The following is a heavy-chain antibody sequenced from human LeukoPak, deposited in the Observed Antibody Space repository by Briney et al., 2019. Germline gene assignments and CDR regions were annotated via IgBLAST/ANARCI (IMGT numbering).Heavy chain of an antibody. Sequence: PSQTLSLTCTASGGSISSGDYYWSWNRQPPGHSLEWSGYIYYGGSTFYKPSLKGRVTISVDTSKNPFSLKLSSVTAADTAVYYCARGDYYDSSGYYYWGQGTLVTLYS. V-gene: IGHV4-30-4*01. CDR2: IYYGGST. CDR3: ARGDYYDSSGYYY. CDR1: GGSISSGDYY. D-gene: IGHD3-22*01. J-gene: IGHJ4*02.